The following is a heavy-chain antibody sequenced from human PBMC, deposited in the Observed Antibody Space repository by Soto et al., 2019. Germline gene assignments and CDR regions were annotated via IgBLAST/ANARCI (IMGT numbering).Heavy chain of an antibody. D-gene: IGHD4-17*01. J-gene: IGHJ6*02. CDR1: GGSISSYY. Sequence: SETLSLTCTFSGGSISSYYWSWIRQPPGKGLEWIGYIYYSGSTNYNPSLKSRVTISVDTSKNQFSLKLSSVTAADTAVYYCARFMGTTVTDYYYYGMDVWGQGTTVTVSS. V-gene: IGHV4-59*01. CDR3: ARFMGTTVTDYYYYGMDV. CDR2: IYYSGST.